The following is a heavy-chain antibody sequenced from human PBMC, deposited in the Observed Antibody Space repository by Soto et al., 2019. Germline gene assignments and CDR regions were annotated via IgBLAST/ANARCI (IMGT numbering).Heavy chain of an antibody. Sequence: ASVKVSCKASGYTFTSYDINWVRQATGQGLEWMGWMNPNSGNTGYAQKLQGRVTMTRNTSISTAYMELSSLRSEDTAVYYCASSSTVNKYYFDYWGQGTLVTVSS. J-gene: IGHJ4*02. D-gene: IGHD4-17*01. CDR2: MNPNSGNT. V-gene: IGHV1-8*01. CDR1: GYTFTSYD. CDR3: ASSSTVNKYYFDY.